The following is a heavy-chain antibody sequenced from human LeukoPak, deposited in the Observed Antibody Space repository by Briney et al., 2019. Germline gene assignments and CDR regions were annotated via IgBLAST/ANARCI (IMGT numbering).Heavy chain of an antibody. CDR2: IDHRGDT. J-gene: IGHJ4*03. V-gene: IGHV4-34*01. Sequence: KASETLSLTCAVYGGSFSRFYWIWIRQSPGKGLEWIAEIDHRGDTNYNPSVKSRVTVSVDTSKNQFSLKVRSLSAADTAVYYCARGATISETGYFDFWGQGTLVTVSS. CDR3: ARGATISETGYFDF. D-gene: IGHD5-24*01. CDR1: GGSFSRFY.